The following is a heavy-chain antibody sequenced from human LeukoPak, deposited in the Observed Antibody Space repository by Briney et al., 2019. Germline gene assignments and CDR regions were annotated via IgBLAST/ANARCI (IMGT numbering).Heavy chain of an antibody. V-gene: IGHV3-23*01. CDR1: GFTLSSYA. D-gene: IGHD6-13*01. J-gene: IGHJ3*02. CDR3: ARPGIAAAGTPHAFDI. Sequence: GGSLRLSCAASGFTLSSYAMSWVRQAPGKGLEWVSFISPSGDRTSNADSVEGRFTISRDNTRNTLYLQMNSLRDEDTGVYYCARPGIAAAGTPHAFDIWGQGTMVTVSS. CDR2: ISPSGDRT.